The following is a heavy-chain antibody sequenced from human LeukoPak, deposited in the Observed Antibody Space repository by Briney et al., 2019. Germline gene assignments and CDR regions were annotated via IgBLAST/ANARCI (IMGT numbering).Heavy chain of an antibody. J-gene: IGHJ6*02. V-gene: IGHV4-59*01. CDR3: ARDPDSYSSGWYSPYGMDV. CDR1: GGSISSYY. Sequence: SETLSLTCTVSGGSISSYYWSWIRQPPGKGLEWIGYIYYSGSTNYNPSLKSRDTISVDTSKNQFSLKLSSVTAADTAVYYCARDPDSYSSGWYSPYGMDVWGQGTTVTVSS. CDR2: IYYSGST. D-gene: IGHD6-19*01.